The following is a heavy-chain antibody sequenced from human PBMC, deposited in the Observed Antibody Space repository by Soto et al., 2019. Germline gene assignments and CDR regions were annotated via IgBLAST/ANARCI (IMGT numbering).Heavy chain of an antibody. D-gene: IGHD3-22*01. V-gene: IGHV1-18*01. Sequence: QVQLVQSGAEVKKPGASVKVSCKASGYTFSSYGISWVRQAPGQGLEWMGWISAYNGNTNYAQKLQGRVTLTTDTSTSTAYMELRSVISDDTAVYYCARAYFYDSSGPSDYWGQGTLVTVSS. CDR1: GYTFSSYG. J-gene: IGHJ4*02. CDR3: ARAYFYDSSGPSDY. CDR2: ISAYNGNT.